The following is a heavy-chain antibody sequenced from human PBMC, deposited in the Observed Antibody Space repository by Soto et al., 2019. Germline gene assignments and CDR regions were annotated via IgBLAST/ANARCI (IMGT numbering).Heavy chain of an antibody. Sequence: ASETLSLTCTVSGGSISSYYWSWIRQPPGKGLEWIGYIYYSGSTYYNPSLKSRVTISVDTSKNQFSLKLSSVTAADTAVYYCARAFRAAYFDYWGQGTLVTVSS. CDR3: ARAFRAAYFDY. D-gene: IGHD6-25*01. J-gene: IGHJ4*02. CDR2: IYYSGST. V-gene: IGHV4-59*08. CDR1: GGSISSYY.